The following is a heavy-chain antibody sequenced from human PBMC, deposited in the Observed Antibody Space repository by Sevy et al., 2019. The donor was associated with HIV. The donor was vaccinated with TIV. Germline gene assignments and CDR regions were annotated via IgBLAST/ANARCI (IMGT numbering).Heavy chain of an antibody. CDR3: AGPGIAGTYYYYGMDV. Sequence: ASVKVSCKASGGTFSSYAISWVRQAPGQGLEWMGGSIPIFGTANYAQKFQGRVTITADESTSKAYKGLRSLRSENTAVYDSAGPGIAGTYYYYGMDVWGQGTTVTVSS. CDR1: GGTFSSYA. V-gene: IGHV1-69*13. J-gene: IGHJ6*02. CDR2: SIPIFGTA. D-gene: IGHD6-13*01.